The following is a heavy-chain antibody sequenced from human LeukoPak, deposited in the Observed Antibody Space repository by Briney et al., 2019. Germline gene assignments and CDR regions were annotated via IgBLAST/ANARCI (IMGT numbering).Heavy chain of an antibody. D-gene: IGHD3-22*01. J-gene: IGHJ4*01. CDR2: MHPNSGNT. CDR1: GYTFHSHD. Sequence: ASVKVSCKASGYTFHSHDINWVRQATGQGLEWMGWMHPNSGNTGYPQKFQGRVTMTRDASISTAYMELSSLRSEDTGVYYCARVSFDTSGHKINFDYWGHGTLVTVSS. CDR3: ARVSFDTSGHKINFDY. V-gene: IGHV1-8*01.